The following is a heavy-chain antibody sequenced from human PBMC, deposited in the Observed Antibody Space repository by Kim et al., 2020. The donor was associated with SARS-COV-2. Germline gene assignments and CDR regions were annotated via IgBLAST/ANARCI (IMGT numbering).Heavy chain of an antibody. J-gene: IGHJ5*02. CDR1: GGPISSRSSY. CDR2: MSYSGTT. V-gene: IGHV4-31*03. D-gene: IGHD2-21*01. Sequence: SETLSLTYTVSGGPISSRSSYWSWIRHHPGKGLEWIGHMSYSGTTYYNPSLESRITISVDTSKSQFSLRLNSVAAADTAVYYCARAVVISASGRWFDPWG. CDR3: ARAVVISASGRWFDP.